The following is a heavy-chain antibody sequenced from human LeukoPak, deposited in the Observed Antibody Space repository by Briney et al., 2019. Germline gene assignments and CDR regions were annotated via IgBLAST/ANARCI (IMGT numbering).Heavy chain of an antibody. J-gene: IGHJ3*02. CDR1: GFTFSSYA. CDR3: ARDHLVVVAATGAFDI. V-gene: IGHV3-30*04. Sequence: GGSLRLSCAASGFTFSSYAMHWVRQAPGKGLEWVAVISYDGSNKYYADSVKGRFTISRDNSKNTLYLQMNSLRAEDTAVYYCARDHLVVVAATGAFDIWGQGTMVTVSS. CDR2: ISYDGSNK. D-gene: IGHD2-15*01.